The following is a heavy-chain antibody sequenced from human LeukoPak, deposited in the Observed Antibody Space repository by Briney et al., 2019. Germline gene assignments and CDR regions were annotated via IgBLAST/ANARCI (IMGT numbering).Heavy chain of an antibody. CDR3: AREAGNYYHYMDV. Sequence: GGSLRLSCAASGFTFSSYWMHWVRQAPGKGLVWVSRINSDGSSTSYADSVKGRFAISRDNAKNTLYLQMNSLRAEDTAVYYCAREAGNYYHYMDVWGKGTTVTVSS. V-gene: IGHV3-74*01. CDR2: INSDGSST. J-gene: IGHJ6*03. CDR1: GFTFSSYW.